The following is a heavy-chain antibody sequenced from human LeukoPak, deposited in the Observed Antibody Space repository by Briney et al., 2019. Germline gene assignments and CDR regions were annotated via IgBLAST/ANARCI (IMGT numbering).Heavy chain of an antibody. CDR3: WRDLSSTSNWEFDC. V-gene: IGHV1-2*06. J-gene: IGHJ4*02. D-gene: IGHD1-26*01. Sequence: GASVKVSCKASGYTFTGYFMHGVRQAPGQGLEWMGRVNLNSGGQCYAQIFQGTVTMTRDTFISPAYVELSMLTSDDTAVFYCWRDLSSTSNWEFDCWGQGTLVTVSS. CDR1: GYTFTGYF. CDR2: VNLNSGGQ.